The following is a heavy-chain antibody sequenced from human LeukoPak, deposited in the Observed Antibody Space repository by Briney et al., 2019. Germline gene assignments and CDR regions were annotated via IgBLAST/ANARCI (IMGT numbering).Heavy chain of an antibody. CDR1: GFTFSTYS. D-gene: IGHD5-24*01. V-gene: IGHV3-48*02. CDR2: ITTSSSTI. Sequence: GVSLRLSCAASGFTFSTYSMSWVRQSPGKGLEWVSYITTSSSTISYADSVKGRFTISRDSAKNSLYLQMNSLRDEDTAVYYCARDHNYALDYWGQGTLVTVSS. J-gene: IGHJ4*02. CDR3: ARDHNYALDY.